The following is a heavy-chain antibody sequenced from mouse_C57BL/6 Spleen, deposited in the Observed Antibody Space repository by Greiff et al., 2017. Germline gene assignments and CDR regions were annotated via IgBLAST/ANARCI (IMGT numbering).Heavy chain of an antibody. V-gene: IGHV7-3*01. CDR1: GFTFTDYY. Sequence: EVKLVESGGGLVQPGGSLSLSCAASGFTFTDYYMSWVRQPPGKALEWLGFIRNKANGYTTEYSASVKGRFTISRDNSQSILYLQMNALRAEDSATYYCARHYYGSSPNAMDYWGQGTPVTVSS. CDR2: IRNKANGYTT. D-gene: IGHD1-1*01. J-gene: IGHJ4*01. CDR3: ARHYYGSSPNAMDY.